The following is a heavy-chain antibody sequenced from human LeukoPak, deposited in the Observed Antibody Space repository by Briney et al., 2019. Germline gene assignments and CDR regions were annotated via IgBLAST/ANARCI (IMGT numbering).Heavy chain of an antibody. CDR3: AKGNSITMVRGVIITSQTPYYFDY. V-gene: IGHV3-23*01. D-gene: IGHD3-10*01. CDR1: GFTFSSYA. J-gene: IGHJ4*02. Sequence: GGSLRLSCAASGFTFSSYAMSWVRQAPGKGLEWVSAISGSGGSTYYADSVKGRFTISRDSSKNTLYLQMNSLRAEDTAVYYCAKGNSITMVRGVIITSQTPYYFDYWGQGTLVTVSS. CDR2: ISGSGGST.